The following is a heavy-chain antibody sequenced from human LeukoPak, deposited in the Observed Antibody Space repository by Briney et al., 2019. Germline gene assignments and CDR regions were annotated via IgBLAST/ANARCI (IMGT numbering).Heavy chain of an antibody. CDR1: GGSISNNNW. D-gene: IGHD1-1*01. J-gene: IGHJ6*02. CDR3: ARRYHSYANYYYYGMDV. Sequence: PSETLSLTCAVSGGSISNNNWWSWVRQPPGKGLEWIGEIYHSGSTNYNPSLKSRVTISVDKSKNQFSLKLSSVTAADTAVYYCARRYHSYANYYYYGMDVWGQGTTVTVSS. CDR2: IYHSGST. V-gene: IGHV4-4*02.